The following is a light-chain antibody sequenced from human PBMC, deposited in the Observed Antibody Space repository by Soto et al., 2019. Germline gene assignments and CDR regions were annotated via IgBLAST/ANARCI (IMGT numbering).Light chain of an antibody. Sequence: EAVLTQSSGTLSLSPGERATLSCRASQSVSSYYVAWYQQIPGQTPRLLIYGASSRATGIPDRFSGSGSGTDFTLTISRLEPEDFAVYYCQQHGSSPWMFGQGTKVDIK. J-gene: IGKJ1*01. CDR2: GAS. CDR3: QQHGSSPWM. CDR1: QSVSSYY. V-gene: IGKV3-20*01.